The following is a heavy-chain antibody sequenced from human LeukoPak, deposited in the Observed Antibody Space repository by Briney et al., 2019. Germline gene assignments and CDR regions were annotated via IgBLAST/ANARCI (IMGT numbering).Heavy chain of an antibody. Sequence: GESLKISCKGSGYSFTSYWIGWVRQMPGKGLEWMGIIYPGDSDTRYSPSFQGQVTISADKSISTAYLQWSSLKASDTAMYYCARPTRPYYDILTGRYGPYAFDIWGQGTMVTVSS. V-gene: IGHV5-51*01. CDR2: IYPGDSDT. D-gene: IGHD3-9*01. CDR3: ARPTRPYYDILTGRYGPYAFDI. CDR1: GYSFTSYW. J-gene: IGHJ3*02.